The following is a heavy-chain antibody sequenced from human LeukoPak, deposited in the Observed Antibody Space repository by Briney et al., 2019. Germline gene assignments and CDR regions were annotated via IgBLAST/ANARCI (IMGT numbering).Heavy chain of an antibody. Sequence: PGGSLRLSCAASGFTFSNYAMSWVRQAPGKGLEWVSATSDSGGSTYHADSVKGRFTISRDNSKNTLYLQMNSLRAEDTAVYYCAKGVATTNYWYFDLWGRGTLVPVSS. J-gene: IGHJ2*01. CDR3: AKGVATTNYWYFDL. D-gene: IGHD5-12*01. CDR1: GFTFSNYA. V-gene: IGHV3-23*01. CDR2: TSDSGGST.